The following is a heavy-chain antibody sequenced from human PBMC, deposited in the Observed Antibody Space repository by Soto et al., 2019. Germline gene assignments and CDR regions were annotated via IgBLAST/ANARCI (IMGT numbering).Heavy chain of an antibody. D-gene: IGHD6-13*01. J-gene: IGHJ6*02. V-gene: IGHV1-3*01. Sequence: ASVKVSCKASGYTFTSYAMHWVRQAPGQRLEWMGWINAGNGNTKYSQKFQGRVTITRDTSASTAYMELSSLRSEDTAVYYCAASSAAGYYYYYGMDVWGQGTTVTVSS. CDR3: AASSAAGYYYYYGMDV. CDR1: GYTFTSYA. CDR2: INAGNGNT.